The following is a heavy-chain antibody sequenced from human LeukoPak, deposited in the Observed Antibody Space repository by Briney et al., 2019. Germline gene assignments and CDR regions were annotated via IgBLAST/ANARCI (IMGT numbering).Heavy chain of an antibody. CDR1: GFTFTSYD. D-gene: IGHD3-10*01. V-gene: IGHV3-13*04. J-gene: IGHJ3*02. Sequence: GRSLRPSCAASGFTFTSYDMHWVRQPTGKGLEWVSSIHTAGDTYYPASVKGRFTISRENAESSFYLQMDSLRAGDTAVYYCARGLQGASGIGGARHSLDIWGPGTMVTVSS. CDR3: ARGLQGASGIGGARHSLDI. CDR2: IHTAGDT.